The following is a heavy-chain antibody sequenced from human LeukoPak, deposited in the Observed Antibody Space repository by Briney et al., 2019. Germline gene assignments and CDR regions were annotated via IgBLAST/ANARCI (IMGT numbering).Heavy chain of an antibody. D-gene: IGHD3-9*01. CDR3: AKGPVLTHPDYFDY. J-gene: IGHJ4*02. CDR1: GFTFRSYA. CDR2: ISGSGGST. V-gene: IGHV3-23*01. Sequence: GGSLRLSCAASGFTFRSYALTWVRQAPGKGLEWVSAISGSGGSTYYADSVKGRFTISRDNSKNTLYLQLNSLRAEDTAVYYCAKGPVLTHPDYFDYWGQGTLVTVPS.